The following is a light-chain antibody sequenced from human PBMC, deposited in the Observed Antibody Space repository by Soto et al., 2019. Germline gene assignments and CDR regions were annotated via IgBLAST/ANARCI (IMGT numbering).Light chain of an antibody. Sequence: AIQLTQSPSSLSASIGDRVTITCRASQAISTNLAWYQHKPGTVPKVLIYDASILKSGVPSRFSGSGSGTDFTLIISSLQPEDFATYYCQQFRTYPTFGGGTKVEVQ. CDR3: QQFRTYPT. CDR1: QAISTN. CDR2: DAS. J-gene: IGKJ4*01. V-gene: IGKV1-13*02.